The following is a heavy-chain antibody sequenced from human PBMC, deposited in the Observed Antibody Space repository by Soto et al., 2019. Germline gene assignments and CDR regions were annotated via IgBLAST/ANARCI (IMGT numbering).Heavy chain of an antibody. Sequence: EVQLLESGGGLVQPGGSLRLSCATSGFTCTSYAMSWVRQAPGKGLEWLSCISGSGFSTYYADSVKGRFTISRDNTKNSLYLQMNSLRAEDTALYYWANLPNCGGGSCSSWILDYWGQGALVTVSS. CDR3: ANLPNCGGGSCSSWILDY. J-gene: IGHJ4*02. CDR1: GFTCTSYA. CDR2: ISGSGFST. D-gene: IGHD2-15*01. V-gene: IGHV3-23*01.